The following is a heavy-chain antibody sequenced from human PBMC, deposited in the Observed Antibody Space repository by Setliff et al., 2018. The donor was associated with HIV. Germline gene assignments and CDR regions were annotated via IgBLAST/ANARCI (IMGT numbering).Heavy chain of an antibody. CDR2: IYYSGST. V-gene: IGHV4-39*07. Sequence: SETLSLTCNVSGASVSSSSNYWGWIRQPPGKGLEWIGSIYYSGSTAYKPYLRGRATISLDTSKNQFSLKLTSVTAADTAVYYCARGYYNFWSGYPPLDYWGQGTLVTVSS. CDR1: GASVSSSSNY. J-gene: IGHJ4*02. D-gene: IGHD3-3*01. CDR3: ARGYYNFWSGYPPLDY.